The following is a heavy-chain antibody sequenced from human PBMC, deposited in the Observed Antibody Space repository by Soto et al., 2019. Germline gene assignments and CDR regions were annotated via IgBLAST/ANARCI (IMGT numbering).Heavy chain of an antibody. Sequence: DVVLVNSGGGFVRPGESLRLSCGASGFRFTSFGMNWVRQGPGKGREWLSYISGLSATTYYADSVRGRFTVSRDNDMNLVFLQLNNLGCDDTAVYYCTRGGAARPDYWGQGSRVVVSS. V-gene: IGHV3-48*04. D-gene: IGHD2-15*01. CDR3: TRGGAARPDY. CDR2: ISGLSATT. CDR1: GFRFTSFG. J-gene: IGHJ4*02.